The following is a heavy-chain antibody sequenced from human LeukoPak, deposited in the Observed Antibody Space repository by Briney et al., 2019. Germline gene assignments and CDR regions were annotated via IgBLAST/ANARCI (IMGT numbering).Heavy chain of an antibody. CDR1: GGTFSSYA. CDR2: ISAYNGNT. J-gene: IGHJ4*02. V-gene: IGHV1-18*01. Sequence: ASVKVSCKASGGTFSSYAISWVRQAPGQGLEWMGWISAYNGNTNYAQKLQGRVTMTTDTSTSTAYMELRSLRSDDTAVYYCAREGVAAAGRAPADYWGQGTLVTVSS. D-gene: IGHD6-13*01. CDR3: AREGVAAAGRAPADY.